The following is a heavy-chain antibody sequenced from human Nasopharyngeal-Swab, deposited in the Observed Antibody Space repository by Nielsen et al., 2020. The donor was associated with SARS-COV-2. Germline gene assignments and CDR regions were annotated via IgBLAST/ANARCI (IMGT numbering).Heavy chain of an antibody. V-gene: IGHV4-34*01. D-gene: IGHD3-16*01. J-gene: IGHJ6*02. CDR2: INHSGST. Sequence: WIRQPPGKGLEWIGEINHSGSTNYNPSLKSRVTISVDTSKNQFSLKLSSVTAADTAVYYCARRYYDYIWGSYTPNGMDVWGQGTTVTVSS. CDR3: ARRYYDYIWGSYTPNGMDV.